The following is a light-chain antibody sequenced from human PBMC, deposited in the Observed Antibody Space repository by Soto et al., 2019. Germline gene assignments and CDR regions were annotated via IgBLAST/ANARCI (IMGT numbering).Light chain of an antibody. V-gene: IGLV2-14*01. CDR2: DVS. Sequence: QSALTQPASVSGSPGQSITISCIGTSSDVGGYNFVSWYQQHPCKAPKVMIYDVSDRPSGVSDRFSGSKSGNTASLTISGLQDEYEADYYCCSYTGSSTLVFGGGTKVTVL. CDR3: CSYTGSSTLV. J-gene: IGLJ2*01. CDR1: SSDVGGYNF.